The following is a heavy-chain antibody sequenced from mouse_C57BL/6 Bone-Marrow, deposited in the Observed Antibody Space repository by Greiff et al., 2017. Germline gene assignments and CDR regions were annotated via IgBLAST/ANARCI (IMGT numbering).Heavy chain of an antibody. Sequence: EVKLVESGGGLVKPGGSLKLSCAASGFTFSSYAMSWVRQTPEKRLEWVATISDGGSYTYYPDNVKGRFTISRDNAKNNLYLQMSHLKSEDTAMYYCARECITTVVASYAMDYWGQGTSVTVSS. D-gene: IGHD1-1*01. CDR1: GFTFSSYA. V-gene: IGHV5-4*01. CDR2: ISDGGSYT. J-gene: IGHJ4*01. CDR3: ARECITTVVASYAMDY.